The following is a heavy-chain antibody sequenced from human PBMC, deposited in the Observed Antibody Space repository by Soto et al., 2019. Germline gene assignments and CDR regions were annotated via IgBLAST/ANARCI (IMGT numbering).Heavy chain of an antibody. J-gene: IGHJ4*02. Sequence: ASVKVSCKVSGYTLTELSMHWVLQAPGKGLEWMGGFDPEDGETIYAQKFQGRATMTEDTSTDTAYMELSSLRSEGTAVYYCATQSNDCSSTSCHIDYWGQGTLVTVSS. V-gene: IGHV1-24*01. D-gene: IGHD2-2*02. CDR1: GYTLTELS. CDR2: FDPEDGET. CDR3: ATQSNDCSSTSCHIDY.